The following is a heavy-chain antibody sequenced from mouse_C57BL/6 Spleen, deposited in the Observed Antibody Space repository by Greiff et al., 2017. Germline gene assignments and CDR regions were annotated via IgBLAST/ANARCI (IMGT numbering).Heavy chain of an antibody. D-gene: IGHD1-1*01. CDR2: INPSSGYT. CDR1: GYTFTSYW. CDR3: ARDYGSRGDYFDY. Sequence: QVQLKQSGAELAKPGASVKLSCKASGYTFTSYWMHWVKQRPGQGLEWIGYINPSSGYTKYNQKFKDKATLTADKSSSTAYMQLSSLTYEDSAVYYCARDYGSRGDYFDYWGQGTTLTVSS. J-gene: IGHJ2*01. V-gene: IGHV1-7*01.